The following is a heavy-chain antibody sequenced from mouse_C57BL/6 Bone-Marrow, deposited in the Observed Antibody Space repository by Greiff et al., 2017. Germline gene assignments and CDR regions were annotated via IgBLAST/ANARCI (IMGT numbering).Heavy chain of an antibody. CDR3: ARDPNGDY. CDR1: GYSITSGYY. D-gene: IGHD4-1*01. CDR2: ISYDGSN. Sequence: EVQRVESGPGLVKPSQSLSLTCSVTGYSITSGYYWNWIRQFPGNKLEWMGYISYDGSNNYNPSLKNRISITRDTSKNQFFLKLNSVTTEDTATYYCARDPNGDYWGQGTTLTVSS. V-gene: IGHV3-6*01. J-gene: IGHJ2*01.